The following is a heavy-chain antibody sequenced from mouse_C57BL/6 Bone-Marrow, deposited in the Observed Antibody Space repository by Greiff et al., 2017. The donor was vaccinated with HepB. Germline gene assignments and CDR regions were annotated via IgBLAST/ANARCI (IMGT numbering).Heavy chain of an antibody. CDR3: ASGRGGSPWFAY. D-gene: IGHD1-1*02. CDR2: IWGVGST. V-gene: IGHV2-6*01. CDR1: GFSLTSYG. J-gene: IGHJ3*01. Sequence: QVQLKESGPGLVAPSQSLSITCTVSGFSLTSYGVDWVRQSPGKGLEWLGVIWGVGSTNYNSALKSRLSISKDNSKSQVFLKMNSLQPDDTAMYYCASGRGGSPWFAYWGQGTLVTVSA.